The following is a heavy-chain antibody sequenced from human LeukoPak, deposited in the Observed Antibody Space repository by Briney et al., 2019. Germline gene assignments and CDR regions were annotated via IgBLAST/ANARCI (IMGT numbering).Heavy chain of an antibody. J-gene: IGHJ3*02. CDR3: ARSFYDSSGYYVPRDDAFDI. V-gene: IGHV4-38-2*02. D-gene: IGHD3-22*01. CDR2: IYHSGST. Sequence: SETLSLTCTVSGGSISSYYWGWIRQPPGKGLEWIGSIYHSGSTYYNPSLKSRVTISVDTSKNQFSLKLSSVTAADTAVYYCARSFYDSSGYYVPRDDAFDIWGQGTMVTVSS. CDR1: GGSISSYY.